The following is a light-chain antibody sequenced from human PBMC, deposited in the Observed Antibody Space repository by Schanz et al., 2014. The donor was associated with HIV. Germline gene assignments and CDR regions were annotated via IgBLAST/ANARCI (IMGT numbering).Light chain of an antibody. CDR2: DNT. Sequence: QPVLTQPPSVSGAPGQRVAISCTGSSSNIGAEYDVPWYQQLPGTAPKLLIYDNTNRPSGVPDRFSGSKSGSSASLAITGLQAGDEADYYCCSYAGSSTRVFGGGTKLTVL. V-gene: IGLV1-40*01. CDR1: SSNIGAEYD. J-gene: IGLJ3*02. CDR3: CSYAGSSTRV.